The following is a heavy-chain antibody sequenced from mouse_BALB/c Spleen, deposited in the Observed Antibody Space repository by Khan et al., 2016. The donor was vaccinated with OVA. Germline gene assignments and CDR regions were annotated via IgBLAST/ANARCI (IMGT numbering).Heavy chain of an antibody. Sequence: VQLQQSGAELVRPGASVKMSCKASGYTFTTYTIHWVKQRPGQGLEWIGYIIPSTDYTTYNQKFKDKATLTADKSSSTAYMQLSSLTSDDSAVYYYAKEGAYYRSDGWFAYWGQGTLVTVSA. CDR1: GYTFTTYT. CDR2: IIPSTDYT. V-gene: IGHV1-4*01. D-gene: IGHD2-14*01. CDR3: AKEGAYYRSDGWFAY. J-gene: IGHJ3*01.